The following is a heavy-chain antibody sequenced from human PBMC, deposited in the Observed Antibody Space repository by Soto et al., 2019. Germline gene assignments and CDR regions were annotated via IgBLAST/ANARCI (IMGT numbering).Heavy chain of an antibody. CDR2: ISGSAGST. V-gene: IGHV3-23*01. D-gene: IGHD6-19*01. CDR3: ARAKPSIAVAGPIDY. J-gene: IGHJ4*02. CDR1: GFIFTSYA. Sequence: EVQVLESGGGLVQPGGSLRLSCAASGFIFTSYAMSWVRQGPGKGLEWVSGISGSAGSTYYADSVKGRFSISRDNSKNTLYLEMNSLRAEDTAIYYCARAKPSIAVAGPIDYWGQGTLVTVSS.